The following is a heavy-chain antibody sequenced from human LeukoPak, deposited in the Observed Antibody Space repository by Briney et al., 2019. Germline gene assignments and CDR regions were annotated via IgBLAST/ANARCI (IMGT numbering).Heavy chain of an antibody. D-gene: IGHD3-16*01. J-gene: IGHJ3*02. CDR1: GYTFMSHG. CDR3: ARATGTWGHDGFDI. Sequence: GASVKVSCKAYGYTFMSHGISWVRQAPGQGLEWMGWISGSSSNTNYAQRLQGRVTMTTDTSTTTAYMELRSLRSDDTAVYYCARATGTWGHDGFDIWGQGTMAIVSS. CDR2: ISGSSSNT. V-gene: IGHV1-18*01.